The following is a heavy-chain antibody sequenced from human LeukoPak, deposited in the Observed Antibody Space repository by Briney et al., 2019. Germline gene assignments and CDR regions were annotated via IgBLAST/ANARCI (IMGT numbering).Heavy chain of an antibody. J-gene: IGHJ5*02. CDR1: GDSISSDIW. Sequence: PSGTLSLTCAVSGDSISSDIWWNWVRQPPGKGLEWIGEIHHSGGINYNPSLKSRVTISVDTSKNQFSLKLSSVTAADTAVYYCASTLEGATTWFDPWGQGTLVTVSS. V-gene: IGHV4-4*02. D-gene: IGHD1-26*01. CDR2: IHHSGGI. CDR3: ASTLEGATTWFDP.